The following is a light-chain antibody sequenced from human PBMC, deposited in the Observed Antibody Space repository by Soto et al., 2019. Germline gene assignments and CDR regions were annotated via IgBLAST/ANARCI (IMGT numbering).Light chain of an antibody. V-gene: IGLV2-11*01. CDR3: CSYAGRYLVVV. J-gene: IGLJ2*01. Sequence: QSALTQPRSVSGSPGQSVAISCTGTGSDVGGYNYVSWYRQHPGKAPKLLLYDVSERPSGVPDRFSGSKSGNTASLTISGLQAEDEADYYCCSYAGRYLVVVFGGGTKVTVL. CDR2: DVS. CDR1: GSDVGGYNY.